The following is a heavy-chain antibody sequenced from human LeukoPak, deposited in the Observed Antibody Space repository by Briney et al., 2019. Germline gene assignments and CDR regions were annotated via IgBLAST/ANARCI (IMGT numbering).Heavy chain of an antibody. CDR2: TWYDGSNK. CDR1: GFTFSSYG. V-gene: IGHV3-33*06. CDR3: AKDKIWGEDYFDY. Sequence: PGRSLRLSCAAPGFTFSSYGMHWVRQAPGKGLEWVAVTWYDGSNKYYADSVKGRFTISRDNSKNTLYLQMNSLRAEDTAVYYCAKDKIWGEDYFDYWGQGTLVTVSS. D-gene: IGHD3-16*01. J-gene: IGHJ4*02.